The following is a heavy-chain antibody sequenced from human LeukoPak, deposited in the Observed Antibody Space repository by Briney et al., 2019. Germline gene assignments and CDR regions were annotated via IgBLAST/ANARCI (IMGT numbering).Heavy chain of an antibody. Sequence: GASVKVSCKASGYTFTSYGIGLVRQAPGQGLEWMGWISAYNGNTNTAQKLQGRVTMTTDTSTGTAYMELRRLRSDDTAVYYCARERIMITFGGAYYFDYWGQGTLVTVSS. CDR3: ARERIMITFGGAYYFDY. CDR1: GYTFTSYG. J-gene: IGHJ4*02. CDR2: ISAYNGNT. V-gene: IGHV1-18*01. D-gene: IGHD3-16*01.